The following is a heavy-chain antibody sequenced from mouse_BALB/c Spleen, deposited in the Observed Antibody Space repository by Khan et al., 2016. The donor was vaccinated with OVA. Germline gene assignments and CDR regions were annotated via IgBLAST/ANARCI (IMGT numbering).Heavy chain of an antibody. J-gene: IGHJ1*01. CDR2: IYPVDGRT. V-gene: IGHV1S56*01. Sequence: QVQLQQSGPELVKPGASVKMSCKASGFTFINYYIHWVKQRPGQGLEWIGWIYPVDGRTKYNEKFKGKTTLTTDKSSSTTYMLLSSLTSEDSAIYFCAISYYGSFWYFDVWGAGTTVTVSS. CDR1: GFTFINYY. CDR3: AISYYGSFWYFDV. D-gene: IGHD1-1*01.